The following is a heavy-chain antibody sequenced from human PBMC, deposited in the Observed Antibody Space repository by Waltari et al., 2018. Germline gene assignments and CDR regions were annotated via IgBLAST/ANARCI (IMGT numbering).Heavy chain of an antibody. J-gene: IGHJ5*02. CDR3: ARGHYGDYTDWFDP. Sequence: EVQLVESGGGLVKPGGSLRLSCAASGFTFSSYNMNWVRQAPGKGLEWVSSISSSSSYIYYADAVKGRFTISRDNAKNSLYLQMNSLRAEDTAVYYCARGHYGDYTDWFDPWGQGTLVTVSS. CDR1: GFTFSSYN. CDR2: ISSSSSYI. D-gene: IGHD4-17*01. V-gene: IGHV3-21*01.